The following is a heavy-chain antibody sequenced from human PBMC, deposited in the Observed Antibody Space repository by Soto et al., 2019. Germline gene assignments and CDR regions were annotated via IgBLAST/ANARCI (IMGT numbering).Heavy chain of an antibody. Sequence: EVQLVESGGGLVQPGGSLRLSCAASGFTFSSYDMHWVHQATGKGLEWVSAIGTAGDTYYPGSVKGRFTISRENAKNSLYLQMNSLRAGDTAVYYCARGKDYYYYMDVWGKGTTVTVSS. CDR1: GFTFSSYD. J-gene: IGHJ6*03. CDR3: ARGKDYYYYMDV. V-gene: IGHV3-13*01. CDR2: IGTAGDT.